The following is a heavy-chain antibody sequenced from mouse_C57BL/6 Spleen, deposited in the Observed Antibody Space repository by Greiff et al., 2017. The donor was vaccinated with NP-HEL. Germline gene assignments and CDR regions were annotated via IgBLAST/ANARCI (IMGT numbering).Heavy chain of an antibody. V-gene: IGHV1-81*01. D-gene: IGHD1-1*01. Sequence: QVQLQQSGAELARPGASVKLSCTASGYTFTSYGISWVKQRTGQGLEWIGEIYPRSGNTYYNEKFKGKATLTADKSSSTAYLALRSLTSEDSAVYFCARGSNYFDYWGQGTTLTVSS. J-gene: IGHJ2*01. CDR1: GYTFTSYG. CDR3: ARGSNYFDY. CDR2: IYPRSGNT.